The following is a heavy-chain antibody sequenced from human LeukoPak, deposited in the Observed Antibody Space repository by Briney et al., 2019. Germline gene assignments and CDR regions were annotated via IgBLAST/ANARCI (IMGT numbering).Heavy chain of an antibody. V-gene: IGHV4-39*07. CDR3: ARVRRTFYYYMDV. J-gene: IGHJ6*03. CDR2: IYYSGST. D-gene: IGHD1-14*01. Sequence: RPSETLSLTCTVSGGSISSSSYYCGWIRQPPGKGLEWIGRIYYSGSTYYNPSLKSRDTISVDTSKNQFSLKLSSVTAADTAVYYCARVRRTFYYYMDVWGKGTTVTVSS. CDR1: GGSISSSSYY.